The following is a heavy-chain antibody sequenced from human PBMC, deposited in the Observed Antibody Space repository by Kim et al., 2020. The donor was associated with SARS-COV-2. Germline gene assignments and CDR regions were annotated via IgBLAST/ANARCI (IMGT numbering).Heavy chain of an antibody. Sequence: GESLKISCKGSGYSFTSYWIGWVRQMPGKGLEWMGIIYPGDSDTRYSPSFQGQVTISADKSISTAYLQWSSLKASDTAMYYCASVSHCSSTSCYGGFDIWGQGTMVTVSS. V-gene: IGHV5-51*01. J-gene: IGHJ3*02. CDR1: GYSFTSYW. CDR2: IYPGDSDT. D-gene: IGHD2-2*01. CDR3: ASVSHCSSTSCYGGFDI.